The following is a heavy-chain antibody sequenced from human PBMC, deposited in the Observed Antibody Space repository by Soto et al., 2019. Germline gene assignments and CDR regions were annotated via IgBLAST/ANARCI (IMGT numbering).Heavy chain of an antibody. D-gene: IGHD3-3*02. CDR2: TYYRSKWYN. CDR1: GDSISSNTAA. Sequence: SQTLSLTCAISGDSISSNTAAWNWIRQSPSRGLEWLGRTYYRSKWYNEYAVSVKSRITINPDTSKNQFSLQLNSVTPEDTAVCSCARDISFKFDYWGQGSLVTVSS. J-gene: IGHJ4*02. V-gene: IGHV6-1*01. CDR3: ARDISFKFDY.